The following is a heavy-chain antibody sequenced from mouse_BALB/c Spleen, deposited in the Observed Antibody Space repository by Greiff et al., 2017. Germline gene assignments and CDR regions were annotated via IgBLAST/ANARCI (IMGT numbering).Heavy chain of an antibody. CDR2: ISDGGSYT. V-gene: IGHV5-4*02. D-gene: IGHD2-3*01. CDR1: GFTFSDYY. J-gene: IGHJ3*01. CDR3: ARDERWSAWFAY. Sequence: EVQVVESGGGLVKPGGSLKLSCAASGFTFSDYYMYWVRQTPEKRLEWVATISDGGSYTYYPDSVKGRFTISRDNAKNNLYLQMSSLKSEDTAMYYCARDERWSAWFAYWGQGTLVTVSA.